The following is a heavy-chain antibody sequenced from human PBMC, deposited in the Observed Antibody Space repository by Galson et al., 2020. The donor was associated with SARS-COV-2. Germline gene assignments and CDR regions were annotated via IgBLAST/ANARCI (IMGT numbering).Heavy chain of an antibody. CDR1: GYTFTSYG. Sequence: GESLKISCKASGYTFTSYGISWVRLAPGQGLEWMGWISAYNGNTNYAQKLQGRVTMTTDTSTSTAYMELRSLRSDDTAVYYCARGQVGATGWFDPWGQGTLVTVSS. V-gene: IGHV1-18*04. CDR3: ARGQVGATGWFDP. J-gene: IGHJ5*02. CDR2: ISAYNGNT. D-gene: IGHD1-26*01.